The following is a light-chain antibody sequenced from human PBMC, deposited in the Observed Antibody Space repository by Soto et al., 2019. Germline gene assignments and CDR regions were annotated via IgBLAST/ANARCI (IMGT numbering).Light chain of an antibody. CDR3: SSYTTTKALV. CDR1: SSDVGGYNY. Sequence: QSVLTQPASVSGSPGQSITISCTGSSSDVGGYNYVSWYQQQPDKAPKLMIYEVSNRPSGVSNRFSGSKSGNTASLTISGLQDEDEADYYCSSYTTTKALVFGGGTKVTVL. V-gene: IGLV2-14*01. CDR2: EVS. J-gene: IGLJ2*01.